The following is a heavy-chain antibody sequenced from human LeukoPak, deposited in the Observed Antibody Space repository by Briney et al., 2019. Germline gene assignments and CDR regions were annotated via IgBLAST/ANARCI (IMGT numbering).Heavy chain of an antibody. V-gene: IGHV5-10-1*01. J-gene: IGHJ4*02. Sequence: GESLKISRKGSGYSFTSYWISWVRQLPGKGLEWMGRIDPSDSYTNYSPSFQGHVTISADKSISTAYLQWSSLKASDTAMYYCARRDYDILTGYYLFDYWGQGTLVTVSS. CDR1: GYSFTSYW. D-gene: IGHD3-9*01. CDR3: ARRDYDILTGYYLFDY. CDR2: IDPSDSYT.